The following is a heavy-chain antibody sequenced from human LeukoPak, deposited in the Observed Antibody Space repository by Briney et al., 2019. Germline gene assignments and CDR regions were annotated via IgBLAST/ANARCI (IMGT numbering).Heavy chain of an antibody. CDR3: ARFCTNGVCILDAFDI. CDR1: GYTFTSYG. D-gene: IGHD2-8*01. J-gene: IGHJ3*02. V-gene: IGHV1-18*01. Sequence: ASVKVSCTASGYTFTSYGISWVRQAPGQGLEWMGWISAYNGNTNYAQKLQGRVTMTTDTSTSTAYMELRSLRSDDTAVYYCARFCTNGVCILDAFDIWGQGTMVTVSS. CDR2: ISAYNGNT.